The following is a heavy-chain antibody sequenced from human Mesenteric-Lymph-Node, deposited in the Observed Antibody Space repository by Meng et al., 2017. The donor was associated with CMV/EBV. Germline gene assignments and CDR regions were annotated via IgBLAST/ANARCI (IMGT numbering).Heavy chain of an antibody. V-gene: IGHV4-38-2*02. CDR1: GYSIITAYY. CDR2: IYHTGST. J-gene: IGHJ4*02. CDR3: ARDGGGTYSNSVDGWLFYFDY. Sequence: SETLSLTCTVSGYSIITAYYCGWIRQPPGKWLEWIVSIYHTGSTYYNPSLESRVTISLDTSKNQFSLKLSSVTAADTSVYYCARDGGGTYSNSVDGWLFYFDYWGQGALVTVSS. D-gene: IGHD1-26*01.